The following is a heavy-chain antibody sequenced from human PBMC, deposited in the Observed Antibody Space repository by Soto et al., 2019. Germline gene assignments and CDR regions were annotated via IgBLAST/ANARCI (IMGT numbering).Heavy chain of an antibody. Sequence: GGSLRLSCAASGFTFSDYYMSWIRQAPGKGLEWVSYISSSSSYTNYADSVKGRFTISRDNAKNSLYLQMNSLRAEDTAVYYCATHRRGMGIAGPWGQGTLVTVSS. CDR1: GFTFSDYY. CDR3: ATHRRGMGIAGP. V-gene: IGHV3-11*06. CDR2: ISSSSSYT. J-gene: IGHJ5*02. D-gene: IGHD6-13*01.